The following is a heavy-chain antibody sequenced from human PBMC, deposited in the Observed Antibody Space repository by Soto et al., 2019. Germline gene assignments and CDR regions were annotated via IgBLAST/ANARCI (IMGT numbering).Heavy chain of an antibody. D-gene: IGHD2-21*01. V-gene: IGHV3-23*01. CDR2: ISGSGSAT. J-gene: IGHJ5*02. Sequence: EVQLLESGGSLVQPGGSLRLSCAASGLSFSTYAMGWVRQAPGKGLEWVSAISGSGSATYYADPVKGRFTISRDNSKDTLYLQMNSLIAGDTAVYYCAKDIKGTGSKVIYDPWRHGSLVTVPS. CDR3: AKDIKGTGSKVIYDP. CDR1: GLSFSTYA.